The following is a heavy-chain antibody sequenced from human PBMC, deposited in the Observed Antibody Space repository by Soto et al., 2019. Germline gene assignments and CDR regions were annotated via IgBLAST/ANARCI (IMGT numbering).Heavy chain of an antibody. V-gene: IGHV1-46*04. J-gene: IGHJ6*02. CDR2: INPSGGST. CDR3: ARDAHYDSSGYYDYYYYGMDV. Sequence: QVQLVQSGAEVKKPGASVKVSCKASGYTFTSYYMHWVRQAPGQGLEWMGIINPSGGSTSYAQKLQCRGTMNRDTSTSTVYMELSSRRSEDTAVYYCARDAHYDSSGYYDYYYYGMDVWGQGTTVTVSS. CDR1: GYTFTSYY. D-gene: IGHD3-22*01.